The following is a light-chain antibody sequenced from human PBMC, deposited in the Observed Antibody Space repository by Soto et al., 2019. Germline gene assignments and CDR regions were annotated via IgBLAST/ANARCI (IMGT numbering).Light chain of an antibody. V-gene: IGLV2-14*01. CDR3: SSYTSSSTLI. J-gene: IGLJ2*01. CDR2: DVS. CDR1: SSDVGGYNY. Sequence: QSVLTQPASVSGSHGQSITISCTGTSSDVGGYNYVSWYQQHPGKAPKLMIYDVSNRPSGVSNRFSGSKSGNTASLTISGLQAEDEADYYCSSYTSSSTLIFGGGTKVTVL.